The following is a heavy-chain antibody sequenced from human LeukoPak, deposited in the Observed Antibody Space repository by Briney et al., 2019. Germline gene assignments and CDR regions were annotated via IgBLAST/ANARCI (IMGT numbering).Heavy chain of an antibody. J-gene: IGHJ3*02. CDR3: ATNAGPAPHDAFDI. D-gene: IGHD2-2*01. V-gene: IGHV4-59*02. Sequence: PEALSLTCTVPGDSVSIDYWSCIRQPLGKGLEWIWYIYYPGTTNYNPSLKSRVSFSVDTSKKQFSLNLHSVTAADTAVYYCATNAGPAPHDAFDIWGQGTMVTVSS. CDR2: IYYPGTT. CDR1: GDSVSIDY.